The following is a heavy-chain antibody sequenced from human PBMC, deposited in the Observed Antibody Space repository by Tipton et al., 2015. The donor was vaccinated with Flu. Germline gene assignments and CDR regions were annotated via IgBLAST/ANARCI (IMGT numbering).Heavy chain of an antibody. J-gene: IGHJ4*02. Sequence: SLRLSCAASRFTFNTYWMSWVRQAPGKGLEWVANIKQGGSEKYYVDSVKGRFTISRDNAKNSLYLQMNSLRAEDTAVYYCARTRGGYCTTTSCFADYFDFWGQGALVTVSS. V-gene: IGHV3-7*01. CDR3: ARTRGGYCTTTSCFADYFDF. CDR1: RFTFNTYW. CDR2: IKQGGSEK. D-gene: IGHD2-2*01.